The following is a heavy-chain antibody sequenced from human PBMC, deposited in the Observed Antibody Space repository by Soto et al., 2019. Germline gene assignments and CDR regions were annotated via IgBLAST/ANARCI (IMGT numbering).Heavy chain of an antibody. Sequence: EVQLVESGGGLVKPGGSLRLSCAASGFTFSSYSMNWVRQAPGKGLEWVSSISSSSSYIYYADSVKGRFTISRDNAKISLYLQMNSLRAEDTAVYYCARDGDYYDSSGYYYGYFDYWGQGTLVTVSS. CDR3: ARDGDYYDSSGYYYGYFDY. J-gene: IGHJ4*02. D-gene: IGHD3-22*01. CDR2: ISSSSSYI. CDR1: GFTFSSYS. V-gene: IGHV3-21*01.